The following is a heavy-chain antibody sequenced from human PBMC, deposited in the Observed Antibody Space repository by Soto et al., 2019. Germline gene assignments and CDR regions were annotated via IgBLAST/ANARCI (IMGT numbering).Heavy chain of an antibody. CDR2: ISAYNGNT. J-gene: IGHJ4*02. CDR1: GYTFTSYG. V-gene: IGHV1-18*01. CDR3: AREYYYDSSGYYRNFDY. Sequence: ASVKVSCKASGYTFTSYGISWVRRAPGEGLEWMGWISAYNGNTNYAQKLQGRVTMTTDTSTSTAYMELRSLRSDDTAVYYCAREYYYDSSGYYRNFDYWGQGTLVTVSS. D-gene: IGHD3-22*01.